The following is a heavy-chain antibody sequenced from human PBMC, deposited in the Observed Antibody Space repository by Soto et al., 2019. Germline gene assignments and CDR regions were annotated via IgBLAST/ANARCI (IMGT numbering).Heavy chain of an antibody. D-gene: IGHD3-10*01. CDR1: GGSISSSNW. J-gene: IGHJ4*02. CDR3: ARRWGEGRVDY. V-gene: IGHV4-4*02. Sequence: PSETLSLTCAVSGGSISSSNWWSWVRQPPGKGLEWIGEIYHSGNTNYNPSLKSRVTMAVDKSRNQFSPKLSSVTAADTAVYYCARRWGEGRVDYWGQGTLVTVSS. CDR2: IYHSGNT.